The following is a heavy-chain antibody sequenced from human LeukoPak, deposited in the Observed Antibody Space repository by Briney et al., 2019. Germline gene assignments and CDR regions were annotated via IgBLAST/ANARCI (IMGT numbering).Heavy chain of an antibody. CDR2: INTNTGNP. D-gene: IGHD3-22*01. Sequence: SVKVSCKASGYTFTSYAMNWVRQAPGQGLEWMGWINTNTGNPTYAQGFTGRFVFSLDTSVSTAYLQISSLKAEDTAVYYCARSSSLYYYDSSGYPQFGFDPWGQGTLVTVSS. V-gene: IGHV7-4-1*02. CDR3: ARSSSLYYYDSSGYPQFGFDP. CDR1: GYTFTSYA. J-gene: IGHJ5*02.